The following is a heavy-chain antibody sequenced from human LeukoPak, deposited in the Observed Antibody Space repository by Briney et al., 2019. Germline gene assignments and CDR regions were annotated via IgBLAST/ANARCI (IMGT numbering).Heavy chain of an antibody. Sequence: SETLSLTCTVSGGSISSGGYFWSWIRQPAGKGLEWIGRIYTSGGTNYNPSLNSRVTVSIDTSANQFSLRLTSVTAADTAVYYCATYCSHTSCHTGGGFQHWGQGTLVTVSS. CDR2: IYTSGGT. V-gene: IGHV4-61*02. D-gene: IGHD2-2*02. J-gene: IGHJ1*01. CDR3: ATYCSHTSCHTGGGFQH. CDR1: GGSISSGGYF.